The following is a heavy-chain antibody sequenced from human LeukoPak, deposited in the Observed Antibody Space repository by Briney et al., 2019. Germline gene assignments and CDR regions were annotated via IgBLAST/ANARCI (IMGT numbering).Heavy chain of an antibody. V-gene: IGHV3-21*01. J-gene: IGHJ4*02. CDR2: ISSSSSAM. Sequence: PGGSLRLSCVASGFTFSSYSMNWVRQAPGKGLEWVSSISSSSSAMYYADSVEGRFTISRDNAKNSLFLQMNSLRAEDTAVYYCARDSFYYDSSGPQGWGQGTLVTVSS. CDR1: GFTFSSYS. CDR3: ARDSFYYDSSGPQG. D-gene: IGHD3-22*01.